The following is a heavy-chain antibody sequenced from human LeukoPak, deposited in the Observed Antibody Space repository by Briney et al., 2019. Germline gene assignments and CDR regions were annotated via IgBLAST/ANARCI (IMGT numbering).Heavy chain of an antibody. V-gene: IGHV3-23*01. D-gene: IGHD3-3*01. Sequence: GGSLRLSCAASGFTFSSYAMSWVRQAPGKGLEWVSGLSVSGNYTYYADSVKGRFTISRDNSKNTLYLQMNSLRVDDTALYHCAKSYDTSTSPDHWGQGILVSVSS. J-gene: IGHJ5*02. CDR1: GFTFSSYA. CDR3: AKSYDTSTSPDH. CDR2: LSVSGNYT.